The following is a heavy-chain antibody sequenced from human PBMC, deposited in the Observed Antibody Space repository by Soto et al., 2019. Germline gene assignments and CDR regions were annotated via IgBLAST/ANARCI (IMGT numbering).Heavy chain of an antibody. CDR2: IIPIFGTA. V-gene: IGHV1-69*06. CDR3: ARASSSCYNWFDP. Sequence: QVQLVQSGAEVKKPGSSVKVSCKASGGTFSSYAISWVRQAPGQGLEWMGGIIPIFGTASYARKFQGRVTITADKSTGTADMELSSLRCEDTAVYSCARASSSCYNWFDPWGQGSLFTVSS. CDR1: GGTFSSYA. D-gene: IGHD2-2*01. J-gene: IGHJ5*02.